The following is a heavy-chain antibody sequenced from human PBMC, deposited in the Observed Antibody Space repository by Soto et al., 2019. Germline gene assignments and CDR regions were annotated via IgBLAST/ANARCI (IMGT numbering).Heavy chain of an antibody. D-gene: IGHD3-3*01. CDR1: GFTFSSYA. Sequence: GGSLRLSCAASGFTFSSYAMHWVRQAPGKGLEWVAVISYDGSNKYYADSVKGRFTISRDNSKNTLYLQMNSLRAEDTAVYYCARDQPKVTIFGVVTTYYYYYYGMDVWGQGTTVTVSS. J-gene: IGHJ6*02. CDR3: ARDQPKVTIFGVVTTYYYYYYGMDV. V-gene: IGHV3-30-3*01. CDR2: ISYDGSNK.